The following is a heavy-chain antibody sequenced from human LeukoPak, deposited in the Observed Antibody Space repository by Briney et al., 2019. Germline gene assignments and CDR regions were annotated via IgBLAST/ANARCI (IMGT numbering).Heavy chain of an antibody. J-gene: IGHJ3*02. Sequence: PSETLSLTCAVYGGSFSGYYWSWIRQPPGKGLEWIGEINHSGSTNYNPPLKGRVTISVDTSKNQFSLKLSSVTAADTAVYYCARACYDSSGFDAFDIWGQGTMVTVSS. CDR2: INHSGST. D-gene: IGHD3-22*01. CDR1: GGSFSGYY. V-gene: IGHV4-34*01. CDR3: ARACYDSSGFDAFDI.